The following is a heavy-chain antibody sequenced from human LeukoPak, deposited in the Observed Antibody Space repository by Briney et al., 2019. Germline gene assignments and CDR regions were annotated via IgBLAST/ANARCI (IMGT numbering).Heavy chain of an antibody. CDR1: GYTFTNYG. CDR2: ISAYNGNT. J-gene: IGHJ1*01. Sequence: ASVKVSCKASGYTFTNYGISWVRQAPGQGLEWMGWISAYNGNTNYAQKLQGRVTMTTDTSTSTAYMELRSLRSDDTAVYYCARDFRAGSGWSEYFQHWGQGTLVTVSS. V-gene: IGHV1-18*01. D-gene: IGHD6-19*01. CDR3: ARDFRAGSGWSEYFQH.